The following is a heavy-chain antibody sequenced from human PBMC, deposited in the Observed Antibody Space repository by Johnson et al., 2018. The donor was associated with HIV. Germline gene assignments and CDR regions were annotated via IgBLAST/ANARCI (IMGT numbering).Heavy chain of an antibody. Sequence: QVQLVESGGAVVRPGGSLRLSCAASGFTFSSYGMHWVRQAPGKGLEWVAVISYDGGNEYYADSMKGRFTISRDNSKNTLYLQMNSLRTDDTAVYYCSRGGGCGGDCYSGYDAFDMWGQGTMVTV. J-gene: IGHJ3*02. V-gene: IGHV3-30*03. D-gene: IGHD2-21*01. CDR3: SRGGGCGGDCYSGYDAFDM. CDR2: ISYDGGNE. CDR1: GFTFSSYG.